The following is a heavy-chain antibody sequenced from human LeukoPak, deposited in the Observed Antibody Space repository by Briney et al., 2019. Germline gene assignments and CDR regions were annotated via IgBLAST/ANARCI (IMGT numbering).Heavy chain of an antibody. CDR2: IYYSGST. CDR3: ARVGRWGIADY. V-gene: IGHV4-39*07. CDR1: GGTISSDSYY. J-gene: IGHJ4*02. Sequence: SETLSLTCTVSGGTISSDSYYWAWIRQPPGKGLEWIASIYYSGSTYYNPSLKSRVTISVDTSKNQFSLKLSSVTAADTAVYYCARVGRWGIADYWGQGTLVTVSS. D-gene: IGHD6-13*01.